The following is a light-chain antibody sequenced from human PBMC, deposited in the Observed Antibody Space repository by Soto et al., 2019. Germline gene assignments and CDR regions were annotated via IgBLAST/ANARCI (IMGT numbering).Light chain of an antibody. V-gene: IGKV3-20*01. CDR1: QTVRNNY. Sequence: EFVLTQSPGTLSLSPGERATLSCRASQTVRNNYLAWYQQKPGQAPRLLIYDASSRATGIPDRFSGGGSGTDFTLTISRLEPEDFAVYYCQQYLLTFGGGTKVDIK. J-gene: IGKJ4*01. CDR2: DAS. CDR3: QQYLLT.